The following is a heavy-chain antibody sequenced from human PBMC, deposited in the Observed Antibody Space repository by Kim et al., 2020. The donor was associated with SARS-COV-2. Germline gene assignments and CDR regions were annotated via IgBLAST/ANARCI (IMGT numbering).Heavy chain of an antibody. J-gene: IGHJ6*01. CDR3: ARDRGYSYGPYYYGMDV. Sequence: GGSLRLSCAASGFTFSSYSMNWVRQAPGKGLEWVSYISSSSTIYYADSVKGRFTISRDNAKNSLYLQMNSLRAEDTAVYYCARDRGYSYGPYYYGMDVWG. CDR2: ISSSSTI. CDR1: GFTFSSYS. V-gene: IGHV3-48*01. D-gene: IGHD5-18*01.